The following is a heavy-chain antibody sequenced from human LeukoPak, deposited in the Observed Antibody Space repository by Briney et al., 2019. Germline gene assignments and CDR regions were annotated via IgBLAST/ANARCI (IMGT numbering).Heavy chain of an antibody. V-gene: IGHV3-74*01. D-gene: IGHD3-22*01. CDR2: INSDGSST. CDR3: ARGYYDTSGYYYVPVNYYFDY. CDR1: GFTFSSYE. J-gene: IGHJ4*02. Sequence: GGSLRLSCAASGFTFSSYEMNWVRQAPGKGLVWVSRINSDGSSTTYADSVKGRLTISRDNAKNTLYLQMNSLRAEDTAVYYCARGYYDTSGYYYVPVNYYFDYWGQGTLVTVSS.